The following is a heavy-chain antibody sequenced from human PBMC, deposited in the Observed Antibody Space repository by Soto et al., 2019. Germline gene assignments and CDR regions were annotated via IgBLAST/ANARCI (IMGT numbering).Heavy chain of an antibody. CDR2: IIPIFGTA. D-gene: IGHD2-2*01. J-gene: IGHJ4*02. V-gene: IGHV1-69*12. CDR3: ARLGGGVPAAKDTD. Sequence: QVQLVQSGAEVKKPGSSVKVSCKASGGTFSSYAISWVRQAPGQGLEWMGGIIPIFGTANYAQKFQGRVTXNGXEXMSTAYMEVSSLRSEDTAVYYCARLGGGVPAAKDTDWGQGTLVTVSS. CDR1: GGTFSSYA.